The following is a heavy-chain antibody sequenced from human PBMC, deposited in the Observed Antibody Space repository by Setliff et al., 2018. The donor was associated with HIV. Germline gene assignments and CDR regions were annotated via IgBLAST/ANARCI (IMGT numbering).Heavy chain of an antibody. CDR2: MNPNSGNT. D-gene: IGHD2-21*01. CDR3: ARDCGMGPATDNFDP. Sequence: RASVKVSCKASGYTFINYDINWVRQATGQGLEWMGWMNPNSGNTGYSQKFQGRVTMTRNTSTSTAYMELSSLTSEDTAVYYCARDCGMGPATDNFDPWGQGTLVTVSS. CDR1: GYTFINYD. V-gene: IGHV1-8*01. J-gene: IGHJ5*02.